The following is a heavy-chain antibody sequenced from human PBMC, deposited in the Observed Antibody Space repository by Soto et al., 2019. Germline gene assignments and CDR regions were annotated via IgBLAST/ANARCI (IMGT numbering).Heavy chain of an antibody. J-gene: IGHJ3*02. CDR1: CGSIISYY. V-gene: IGHV4-59*01. Sequence: KTSETLSLTCTFSCGSIISYYWSWIRQPPGKGLEWIGYIYYSGSTNYNPSLKSRVTISVDTSKNQFSLKLSSVTAADTAVYYCARVRRGIAARRAFDIWGQGTMVTVSS. CDR2: IYYSGST. D-gene: IGHD6-6*01. CDR3: ARVRRGIAARRAFDI.